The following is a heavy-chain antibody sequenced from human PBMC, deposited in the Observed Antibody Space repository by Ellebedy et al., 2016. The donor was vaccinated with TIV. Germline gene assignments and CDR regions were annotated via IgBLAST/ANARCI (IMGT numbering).Heavy chain of an antibody. CDR1: GYTFTGYY. CDR2: INPNSGGT. CDR3: AADPDYGGNSAYAFDI. Sequence: AASVKVSCKASGYTFTGYYMHWVRQAPGQGLEWMGWINPNSGGTNYAQKFQGRVTITRDMSTSTAYMELSSLRSEDTAVYYCAADPDYGGNSAYAFDIWGQGTMVTVSS. V-gene: IGHV1-2*02. D-gene: IGHD4-23*01. J-gene: IGHJ3*02.